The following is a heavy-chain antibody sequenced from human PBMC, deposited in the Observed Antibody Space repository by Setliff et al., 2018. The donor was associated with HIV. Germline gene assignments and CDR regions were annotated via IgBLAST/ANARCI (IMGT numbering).Heavy chain of an antibody. CDR1: GGAITSNIYY. CDR2: VSHSGIT. V-gene: IGHV4-39*01. D-gene: IGHD3-10*01. J-gene: IGHJ2*01. CDR3: ASGPRPDYSGSWNYGFLDV. Sequence: SETLSLTCTGSGGAITSNIYYWGWIRQAPGKGLEWIGSVSHSGITSYNPSLKSRVTISVDTSENQFSLNLKSVTAADTAIYSCASGPRPDYSGSWNYGFLDVWGRGTVVTVSS.